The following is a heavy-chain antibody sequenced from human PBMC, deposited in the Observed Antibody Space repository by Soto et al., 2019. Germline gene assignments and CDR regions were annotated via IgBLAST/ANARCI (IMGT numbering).Heavy chain of an antibody. CDR1: GGAFSGYY. J-gene: IGHJ4*02. Sequence: SETLSLTCAVYGGAFSGYYWSWIRQPPGKGLEWIGEINHSGSTNYNPSLKSRVTISVDTSKNQFSLKLSSVTAADTAVYYCARGSPSYSNKRKPFDYWGQGTLVTVSS. CDR3: ARGSPSYSNKRKPFDY. V-gene: IGHV4-34*01. CDR2: INHSGST. D-gene: IGHD4-4*01.